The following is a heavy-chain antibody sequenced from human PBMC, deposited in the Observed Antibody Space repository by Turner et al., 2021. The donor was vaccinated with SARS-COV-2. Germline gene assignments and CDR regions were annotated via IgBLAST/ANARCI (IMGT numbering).Heavy chain of an antibody. Sequence: QLQLQESGPGLVQPSETLSLTCPVSGGSISSSSYYWGWIRQPPGKGLEWIGSIYYSGSTYDNPSLKSRVTISVDTSKNQFSLKLSSVTAADTAVYYCARLVDTLDYYNGMDVWGQGTTVTVFS. CDR3: ARLVDTLDYYNGMDV. J-gene: IGHJ6*02. CDR2: IYYSGST. V-gene: IGHV4-39*01. CDR1: GGSISSSSYY. D-gene: IGHD5-18*01.